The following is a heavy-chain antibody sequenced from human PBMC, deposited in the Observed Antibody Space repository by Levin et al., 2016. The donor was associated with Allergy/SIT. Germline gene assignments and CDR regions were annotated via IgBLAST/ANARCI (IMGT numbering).Heavy chain of an antibody. Sequence: WIRQPPGKGLEWIGSIYYSGSTYYNPSLKSRVTISVDTSKNQFSLKLSSVTAADTAVYYCARPNSGDYYFDYWGQGTLVTAPQ. D-gene: IGHD4-17*01. CDR3: ARPNSGDYYFDY. V-gene: IGHV4-39*01. J-gene: IGHJ4*02. CDR2: IYYSGST.